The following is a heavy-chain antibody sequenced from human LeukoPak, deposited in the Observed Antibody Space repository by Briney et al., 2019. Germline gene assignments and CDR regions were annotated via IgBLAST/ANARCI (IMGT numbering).Heavy chain of an antibody. CDR2: INPSGGST. D-gene: IGHD1-26*01. V-gene: IGHV1-46*01. CDR1: GYSFTSYY. CDR3: AREGVSGSYLGY. J-gene: IGHJ4*02. Sequence: ASVKVSCKASGYSFTSYYIHWVRLAPGQGLEWMGVINPSGGSTRYAQKFQDRVTMTRDMSASTVYMELSSLRSEDTAVYYCAREGVSGSYLGYWGQGTLVTVSS.